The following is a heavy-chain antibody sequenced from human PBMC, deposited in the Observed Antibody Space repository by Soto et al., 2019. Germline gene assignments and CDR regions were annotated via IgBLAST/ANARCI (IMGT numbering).Heavy chain of an antibody. J-gene: IGHJ6*02. Sequence: EVKLVESGGDLVQPGGSLRLSCEVSGFIVSAHYMTWVRQAPGKGLECVSIIYGGTNTYYADSVKGRFTISRHSFNNSLYLQMNSLRPEDTAVYYCAREGGGMDVWGQGTTVTVSS. CDR3: AREGGGMDV. CDR2: IYGGTNT. CDR1: GFIVSAHY. V-gene: IGHV3-53*04.